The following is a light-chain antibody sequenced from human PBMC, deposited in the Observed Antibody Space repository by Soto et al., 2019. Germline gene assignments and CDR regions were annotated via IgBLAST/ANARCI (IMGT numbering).Light chain of an antibody. CDR3: QPYGSSPPYT. J-gene: IGKJ2*01. CDR2: GAS. CDR1: QSVSSSY. Sequence: EIVLTQSPGTLSLSPGERATLSCRASQSVSSSYLAWYQQKPGQAPRLLIYGASSRATGIPDRFSGSGSGTDFTLTISSPEPEDFAVYYCQPYGSSPPYTFGQGTKLEIK. V-gene: IGKV3-20*01.